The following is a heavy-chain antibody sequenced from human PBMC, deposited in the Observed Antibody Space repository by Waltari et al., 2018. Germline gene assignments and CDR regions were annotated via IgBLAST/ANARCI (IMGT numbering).Heavy chain of an antibody. V-gene: IGHV4-59*11. Sequence: QVQLQESGPGLVKPSETLSLTCTVSGGSISSHYWSWIRQPPGKGLEWIGYIYYSGSTNYNPSLKSRVTISVDTSKNQFSLKLSSVTAADTAVYYCAREVAIFRVVPAYYYYYMDVWGKGTTVTVSS. D-gene: IGHD3-3*01. CDR3: AREVAIFRVVPAYYYYYMDV. CDR1: GGSISSHY. J-gene: IGHJ6*03. CDR2: IYYSGST.